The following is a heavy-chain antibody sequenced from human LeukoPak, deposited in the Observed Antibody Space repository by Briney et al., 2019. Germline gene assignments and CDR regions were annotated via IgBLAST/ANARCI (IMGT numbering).Heavy chain of an antibody. V-gene: IGHV3-74*01. Sequence: GGSLRLSCAASGFTFSSYWMHWVRQAPGKGLVWVSRINSDGSSTSYADSVKGRFTISRDNAKNSLYLHMNSLRAEDTAVYYCARDWAVAGTFDYWGQGTLVTVSS. D-gene: IGHD6-19*01. CDR1: GFTFSSYW. CDR3: ARDWAVAGTFDY. CDR2: INSDGSST. J-gene: IGHJ4*02.